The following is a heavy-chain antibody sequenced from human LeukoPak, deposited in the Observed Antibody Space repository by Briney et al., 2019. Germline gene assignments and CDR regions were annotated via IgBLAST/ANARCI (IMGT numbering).Heavy chain of an antibody. CDR2: ISSSGTTI. CDR3: AREGSGSYYWYFDL. Sequence: SGGSLRLSCAASGFTFSSYEMNWVRQAPGKGLEWVSYISSSGTTIYYADSVKGRFTISRDNAKKSLYLQMNSLRAEDTAVYYCAREGSGSYYWYFDLWGRGTLVTVSS. V-gene: IGHV3-48*03. CDR1: GFTFSSYE. J-gene: IGHJ2*01. D-gene: IGHD1-26*01.